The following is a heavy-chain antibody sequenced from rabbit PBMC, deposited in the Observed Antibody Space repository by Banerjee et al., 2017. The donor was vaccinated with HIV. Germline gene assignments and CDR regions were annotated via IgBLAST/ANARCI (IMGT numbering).Heavy chain of an antibody. J-gene: IGHJ6*01. D-gene: IGHD5-1*01. CDR3: ARDQGYVGDGPYGMDL. CDR2: IYSSSGRT. CDR1: GFSFSSSYW. Sequence: QSLEESGGGLVQPEGSLTLTCTASGFSFSSSYWVSWVRQAPGKGLEWIACIYSSSGRTWYASWAKGRFTISKTSSTTVTLQMTSLTAADTATYFCARDQGYVGDGPYGMDLWGPGTLVTVS. V-gene: IGHV1S40*01.